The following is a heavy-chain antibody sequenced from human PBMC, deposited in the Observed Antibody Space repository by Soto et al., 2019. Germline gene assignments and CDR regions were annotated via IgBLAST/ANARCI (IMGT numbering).Heavy chain of an antibody. CDR3: ATAPLLRDFWSGYYPPYFDY. D-gene: IGHD3-3*01. V-gene: IGHV4-34*01. CDR1: GGSFSGYY. J-gene: IGHJ4*02. Sequence: SETLSLTCAVYGGSFSGYYWSWIRQPPGKGLEWIGEINHSGSTNYNPSLKSRVTISVDTPKNQFSLKLSSVTAADTAVYYCATAPLLRDFWSGYYPPYFDYWGQGTLVTVSS. CDR2: INHSGST.